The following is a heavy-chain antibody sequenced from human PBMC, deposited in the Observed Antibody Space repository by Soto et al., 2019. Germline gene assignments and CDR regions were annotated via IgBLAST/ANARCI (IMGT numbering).Heavy chain of an antibody. V-gene: IGHV3-21*01. J-gene: IGHJ3*02. D-gene: IGHD3-10*02. Sequence: DVQLVESGGGLVKPGGSPRLSCAASGFTFSIYSMTWVRQAPGKGLEWVASIDSSSNYIYYADSMRGRFTISRDNAKNSVFLEMNSLRADDTAVYYCAREAHFYGRSDVYDIWGQGTMVTVSS. CDR3: AREAHFYGRSDVYDI. CDR1: GFTFSIYS. CDR2: IDSSSNYI.